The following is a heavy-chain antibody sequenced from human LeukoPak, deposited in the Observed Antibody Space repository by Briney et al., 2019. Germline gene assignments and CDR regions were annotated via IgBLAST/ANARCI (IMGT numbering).Heavy chain of an antibody. CDR2: VYDSGST. Sequence: SETLSLTCNVSGGSISGHYWSWIRQPPGKRLEWIGYVYDSGSTNYNPSLSSRVTISLDTSKYQFSLKLTSVTAADTAVYYCARLSGKWTWGQGTLVTVSS. V-gene: IGHV4-59*11. CDR3: ARLSGKWT. CDR1: GGSISGHY. D-gene: IGHD1-26*01. J-gene: IGHJ5*02.